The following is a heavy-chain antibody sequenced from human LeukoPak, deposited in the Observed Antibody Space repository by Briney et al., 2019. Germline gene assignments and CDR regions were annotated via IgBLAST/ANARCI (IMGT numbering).Heavy chain of an antibody. Sequence: ETSETLSLTCTVSGGSISSYYWSWIRQPPGKGLEWIGYIYYSGSTNYNPSLKSRVTISVDTSKNQFSLKLSSVTAADTAVYYCARDGGIAARSLDYWGQGTLVTVSS. V-gene: IGHV4-59*01. CDR2: IYYSGST. D-gene: IGHD6-6*01. CDR1: GGSISSYY. J-gene: IGHJ4*02. CDR3: ARDGGIAARSLDY.